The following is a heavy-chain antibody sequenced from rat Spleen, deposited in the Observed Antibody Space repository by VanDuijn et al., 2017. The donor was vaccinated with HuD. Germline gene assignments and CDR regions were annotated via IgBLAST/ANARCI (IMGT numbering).Heavy chain of an antibody. Sequence: EVQLVESGGGLVQPGRSLKLSCAASGFTFSNYYMAWVRQAPTRGLEWVATISYDGGTTYYGDSVKGRVTISRDAANNTLYLQMDSLRSEDTATSGGARHVYNSYFDYWGQGVMVTVAS. J-gene: IGHJ2*01. CDR1: GFTFSNYY. V-gene: IGHV5-25*01. CDR2: ISYDGGTT. CDR3: ARHVYNSYFDY. D-gene: IGHD1-4*01.